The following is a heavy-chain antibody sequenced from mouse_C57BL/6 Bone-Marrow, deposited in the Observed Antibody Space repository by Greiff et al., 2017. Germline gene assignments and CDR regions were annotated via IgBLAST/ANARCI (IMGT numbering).Heavy chain of an antibody. J-gene: IGHJ2*01. CDR3: AREGTAQATLDY. CDR1: GYTFTSYW. V-gene: IGHV1-55*01. CDR2: IYPGSGST. Sequence: QVQLQQPGAELVKPGASVKMSCKASGYTFTSYWITWVKQRPGQGLEWIGDIYPGSGSTNYNEKFKSKATLTVDTSSSTAYRQLSSRTSEDSAVYYIAREGTAQATLDYGGQGTTLTVSS. D-gene: IGHD3-2*02.